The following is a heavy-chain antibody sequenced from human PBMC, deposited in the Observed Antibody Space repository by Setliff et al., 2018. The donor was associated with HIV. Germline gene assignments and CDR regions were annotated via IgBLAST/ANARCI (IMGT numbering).Heavy chain of an antibody. CDR3: ARSESSGYSLPYPRFDA. V-gene: IGHV3-21*01. CDR1: GFTFSIYT. J-gene: IGHJ5*02. CDR2: ISSSGNYI. Sequence: PGGSLRLSCAASGFTFSIYTINWVRQAPGKGLGWVSSISSSGNYINYADSVKGRITISRDNAKNSLDLQMNSLRAEDTAVYFCARSESSGYSLPYPRFDAWGQGALVTVSS. D-gene: IGHD3-22*01.